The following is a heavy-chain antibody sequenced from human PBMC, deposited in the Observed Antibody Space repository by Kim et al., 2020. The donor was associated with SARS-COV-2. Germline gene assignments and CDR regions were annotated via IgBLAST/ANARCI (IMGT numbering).Heavy chain of an antibody. D-gene: IGHD6-13*01. CDR2: INSDGSST. Sequence: GGSLRLSCAASGFTFSSYWMYWIRQAPGEGLVWVSRINSDGSSTSNADFVKGLFTISRDNAKNTLYLQMNSLRAEDRAVYYCARGIAAAGTFGYYYYGM. CDR1: GFTFSSYW. V-gene: IGHV3-74*01. CDR3: ARGIAAAGTFGYYYYGM. J-gene: IGHJ6*01.